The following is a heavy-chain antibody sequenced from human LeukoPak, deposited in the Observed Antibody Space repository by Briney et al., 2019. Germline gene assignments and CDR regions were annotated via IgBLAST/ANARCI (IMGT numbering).Heavy chain of an antibody. D-gene: IGHD6-19*01. V-gene: IGHV3-64*01. Sequence: GGSLRLSCAASGFTFSSYAMHWVRQAPGKGLEYVSAINKEGYSTYYVNAVKGRLTISRDNSKNTLYLQMGSLRVEDTAVYYCARRGRRQWLVRGYFDYWGQGTLVTVSS. J-gene: IGHJ4*02. CDR3: ARRGRRQWLVRGYFDY. CDR2: INKEGYST. CDR1: GFTFSSYA.